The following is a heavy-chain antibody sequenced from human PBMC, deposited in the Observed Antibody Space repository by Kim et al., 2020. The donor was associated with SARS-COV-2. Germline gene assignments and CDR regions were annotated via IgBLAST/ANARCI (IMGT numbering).Heavy chain of an antibody. CDR2: IIPILGIA. Sequence: SVKVSCKASGGTFSSYAISWVRQAPGQGLEWMGRIIPILGIANYAQKFQGRVTITADKSTSTAYMELSSLRSEDTAVYYCARDDGYDSYYYYGMDVWGQGTTVTVSS. CDR3: ARDDGYDSYYYYGMDV. V-gene: IGHV1-69*04. CDR1: GGTFSSYA. J-gene: IGHJ6*02. D-gene: IGHD5-12*01.